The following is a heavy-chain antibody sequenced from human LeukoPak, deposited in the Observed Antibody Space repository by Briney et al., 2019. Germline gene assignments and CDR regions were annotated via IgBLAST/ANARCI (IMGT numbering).Heavy chain of an antibody. CDR1: GYTLTELS. CDR3: ATATPTVTTYRDAFDI. CDR2: FDPEDGET. J-gene: IGHJ3*02. Sequence: ASVKVSCKVSGYTLTELSMHWVRQAPGKGLEWMGGFDPEDGETIYAQKFQGRVTMTEDTSTDTAYMELSGLRSEDTAVYYCATATPTVTTYRDAFDIWGQGTMVTVSS. D-gene: IGHD4-17*01. V-gene: IGHV1-24*01.